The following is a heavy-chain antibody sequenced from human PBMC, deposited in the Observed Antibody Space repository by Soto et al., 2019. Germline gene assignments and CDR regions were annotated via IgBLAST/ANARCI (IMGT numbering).Heavy chain of an antibody. CDR3: ATDGTNGRYNWFDP. V-gene: IGHV3-7*05. CDR1: GFTFSNYW. D-gene: IGHD1-7*01. CDR2: IKEAGSEK. Sequence: EVQLVESGGDLVQPGGSLRLSCAASGFTFSNYWMTWVRQAPGKGLEWVANIKEAGSEKNHVDSVKGRFTISRDNAKNSLFLQINSLRAEGTALYFCATDGTNGRYNWFDPWGQGTLVTVSS. J-gene: IGHJ5*02.